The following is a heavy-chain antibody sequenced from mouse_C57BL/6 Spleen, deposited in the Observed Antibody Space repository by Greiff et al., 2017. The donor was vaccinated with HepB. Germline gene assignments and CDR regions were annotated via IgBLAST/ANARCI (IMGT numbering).Heavy chain of an antibody. D-gene: IGHD4-1*01. J-gene: IGHJ4*01. V-gene: IGHV1-82*01. CDR1: GYAFSSSW. Sequence: QVQLKESGPELVKPGASVKISCKASGYAFSSSWMNWVKQRPGKGLEWIGRIYPGDGDTNYNGKFKGKATLTADKSSSTAYMQLSSLTSEDSAVYFCARRWDEDFYYAMDYWGQGTSVTVSS. CDR3: ARRWDEDFYYAMDY. CDR2: IYPGDGDT.